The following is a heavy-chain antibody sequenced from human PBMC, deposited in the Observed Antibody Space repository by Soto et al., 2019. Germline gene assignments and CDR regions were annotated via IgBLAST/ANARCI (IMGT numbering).Heavy chain of an antibody. Sequence: ASETLSLTCTVSGGSIGSYYWSWIRQPPGKGLEWIGYIYYSGSTNYNPSLKSRVTISVDTSKNQFSLKLSSVTAADTAVYYCARVTVRGVVGVYGMDVWGQGTTVTVSS. V-gene: IGHV4-59*01. J-gene: IGHJ6*02. CDR1: GGSIGSYY. D-gene: IGHD3-10*01. CDR2: IYYSGST. CDR3: ARVTVRGVVGVYGMDV.